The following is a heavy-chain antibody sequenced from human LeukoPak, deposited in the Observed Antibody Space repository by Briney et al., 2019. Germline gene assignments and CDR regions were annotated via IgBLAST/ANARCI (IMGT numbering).Heavy chain of an antibody. CDR2: IKGDGIST. V-gene: IGHV3-74*01. Sequence: GGSLRLSCVASGFTFSDYVIHWVRHAPGQGLVWVSRIKGDGISTNYADSVKGRFTISRDIAKNTLYLQMNSLRAEDTGVYYCAKDHYWSIDYWGRGTLVTVSS. CDR3: AKDHYWSIDY. CDR1: GFTFSDYV. D-gene: IGHD3-3*01. J-gene: IGHJ4*02.